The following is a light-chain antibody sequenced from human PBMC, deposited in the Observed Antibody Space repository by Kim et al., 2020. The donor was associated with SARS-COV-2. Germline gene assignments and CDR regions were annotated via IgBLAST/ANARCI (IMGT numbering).Light chain of an antibody. Sequence: DIQMTQSPSSLSASVGDRVTITCQAIQDITKYLNWYQQKPGKTPKLLIYDVSNLERGVPSRFSGAGFGTNFTFTISSLHPEDAATYFCQQYANLPITFVQGTRLEIK. CDR3: QQYANLPIT. J-gene: IGKJ5*01. V-gene: IGKV1-33*01. CDR2: DVS. CDR1: QDITKY.